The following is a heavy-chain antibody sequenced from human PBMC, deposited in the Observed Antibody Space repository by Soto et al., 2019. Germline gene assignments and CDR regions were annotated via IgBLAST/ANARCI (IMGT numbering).Heavy chain of an antibody. CDR1: GNTVPNYA. D-gene: IGHD3-16*01. J-gene: IGHJ4*02. CDR2: INPSGGST. V-gene: IGHV1-46*01. CDR3: ARRARGNWAFGY. Sequence: ASVKVSCKASGNTVPNYAIHWVRQAPGQGLEWMGIINPSGGSTSYAQKFQGRVTMTRDTSTSTVYMELSSLRSEDTAMYFCARRARGNWAFGYWGQGTQVTVSS.